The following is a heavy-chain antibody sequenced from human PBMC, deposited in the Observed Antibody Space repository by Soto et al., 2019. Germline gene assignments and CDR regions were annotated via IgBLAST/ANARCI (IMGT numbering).Heavy chain of an antibody. J-gene: IGHJ4*02. CDR1: GYDFFRYN. CDR3: TRADSDVVILPDVRPLFDF. CDR2: INPNGGYT. Sequence: QVQLVQSGAEVKKPGASAKVSCKTSGYDFFRYNMHWVRQAPGQGLEWMGVINPNGGYTRHAQKRQGRVIMTRDTSSKIVYMELSGLTSEDTAMYYCTRADSDVVILPDVRPLFDFWGQGALVTVSS. D-gene: IGHD2-21*02. V-gene: IGHV1-46*01.